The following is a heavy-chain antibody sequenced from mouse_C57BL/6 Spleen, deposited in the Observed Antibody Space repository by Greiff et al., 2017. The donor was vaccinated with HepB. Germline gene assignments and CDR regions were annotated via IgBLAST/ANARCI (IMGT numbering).Heavy chain of an antibody. V-gene: IGHV5-16*01. CDR1: GFTFSDYY. CDR2: INYDGSST. J-gene: IGHJ1*03. CDR3: ARDDYYGSSWYFDV. Sequence: EVKLVESEGGLVQPGSSMKLSCTASGFTFSDYYMAWVRQVPEKGLEWVANINYDGSSTYYLDSLKSRFIISRDNAKNNLYLQMSSLKSEDTATYYCARDDYYGSSWYFDVWGTGTTVTVSS. D-gene: IGHD1-1*01.